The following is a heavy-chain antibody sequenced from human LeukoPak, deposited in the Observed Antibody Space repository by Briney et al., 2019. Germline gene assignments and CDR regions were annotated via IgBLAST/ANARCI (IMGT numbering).Heavy chain of an antibody. CDR2: INPNSGGT. D-gene: IGHD3-10*01. Sequence: ASVKVSCKASGYTFTDYYMHWVRQAPGQGLEWMGWINPNSGGTNYAQKFQGRVTMTRDTSISTAYMELSRLRSDDTAVYYCARVKMVRGVIDYWGQGTLVTVSS. CDR3: ARVKMVRGVIDY. J-gene: IGHJ4*02. V-gene: IGHV1-2*02. CDR1: GYTFTDYY.